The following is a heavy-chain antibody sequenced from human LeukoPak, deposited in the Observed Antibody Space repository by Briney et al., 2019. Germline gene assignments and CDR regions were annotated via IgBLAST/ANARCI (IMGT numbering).Heavy chain of an antibody. J-gene: IGHJ4*02. CDR1: GGSISSSNW. CDR3: ARDRWELRREGFDY. CDR2: IYHSGST. V-gene: IGHV4-4*02. Sequence: SGTLSLTCAVSGGSISSSNWWSWVRQPPGKGLEWIGEIYHSGSTNYNPSLKSRVTISVDKSKNRFSLKLSSVTAADTAVYYCARDRWELRREGFDYWGQGTLVTVSS. D-gene: IGHD1-26*01.